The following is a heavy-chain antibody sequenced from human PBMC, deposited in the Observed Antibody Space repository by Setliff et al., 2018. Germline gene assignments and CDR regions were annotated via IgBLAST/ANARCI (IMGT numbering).Heavy chain of an antibody. V-gene: IGHV3-23*01. J-gene: IGHJ4*02. CDR1: GFTFSSYA. Sequence: GGSLRLSCAASGFTFSSYAMTWVRQAPGKGLEWVSGISGYGSRTYYADSVKGRSTISRDNSQNTMYLQMNSLRAEDTAVYYCATYKRSSSFEYWGQGSLVTVSS. D-gene: IGHD6-6*01. CDR2: ISGYGSRT. CDR3: ATYKRSSSFEY.